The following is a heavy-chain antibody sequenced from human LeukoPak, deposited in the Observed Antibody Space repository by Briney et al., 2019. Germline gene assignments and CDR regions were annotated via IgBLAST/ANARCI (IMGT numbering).Heavy chain of an antibody. V-gene: IGHV4-59*12. J-gene: IGHJ6*04. CDR3: ARLHYYGSGSDV. CDR2: IYYSGST. D-gene: IGHD3-10*01. CDR1: GGSISNYY. Sequence: SETLSLTCTVSGGSISNYYWSWIRQPPGKGLEWIGYIYYSGSTNYNPSLKSRVTISVDTSKNQFSLKLSSVTAADTAVYYCARLHYYGSGSDVWGKGTMVTVSS.